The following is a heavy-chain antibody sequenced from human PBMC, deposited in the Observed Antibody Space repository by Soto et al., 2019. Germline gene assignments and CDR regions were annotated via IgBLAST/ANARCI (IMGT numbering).Heavy chain of an antibody. D-gene: IGHD6-13*01. CDR3: ASVRWAPERHFYSSSWEIDY. Sequence: SETLSLTCTVSGGSISSYYWSWIRQPPGKGLEWIGYIYYSGSTSYNPSLKSRVTISVDTSKNQFSLKLSSVTAADTAVYYCASVRWAPERHFYSSSWEIDYWGQGNLVTFSS. CDR2: IYYSGST. V-gene: IGHV4-59*01. CDR1: GGSISSYY. J-gene: IGHJ4*02.